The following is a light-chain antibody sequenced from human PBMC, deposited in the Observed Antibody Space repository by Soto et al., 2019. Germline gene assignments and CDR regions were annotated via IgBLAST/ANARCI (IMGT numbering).Light chain of an antibody. V-gene: IGLV2-14*03. Sequence: QSVLTQPASVSGSPGQSITISCTGSSGDVGAYNHVSWYQQHPGKAPKLMIYDVSNRPSGLSNRFSGSKSGDTASLTISGLQAEDEADYYCISFTSSSTWVFGGGTKLTVL. CDR3: ISFTSSSTWV. CDR1: SGDVGAYNH. J-gene: IGLJ3*02. CDR2: DVS.